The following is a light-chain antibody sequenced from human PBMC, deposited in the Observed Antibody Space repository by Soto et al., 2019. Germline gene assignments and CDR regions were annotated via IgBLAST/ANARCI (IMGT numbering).Light chain of an antibody. V-gene: IGKV1-17*01. Sequence: IQMTHSPSSLSASVSDRVTITCRSIRIISSYLKWRQQKAGKAPKRLIYAASSFQSGVPSRFSGSGSGTKFTLTISSLQPEDFATYYCLQHNSYPWTFGQGTKVDIK. CDR1: RIISSY. CDR3: LQHNSYPWT. CDR2: AAS. J-gene: IGKJ1*01.